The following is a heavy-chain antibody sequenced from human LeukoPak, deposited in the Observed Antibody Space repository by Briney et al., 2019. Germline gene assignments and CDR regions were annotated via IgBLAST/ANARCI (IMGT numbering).Heavy chain of an antibody. Sequence: SETLSLTCVVSGGSLSTHHWSWIRQPPGRGLEWIGYISDSGSTNYNPSLKSRVTISVDTSKNQFSLMLSSVTAADTAVYYCARGYDSSAYYPFNYWGQGTLVTVSS. D-gene: IGHD3-22*01. J-gene: IGHJ4*02. CDR3: ARGYDSSAYYPFNY. CDR2: ISDSGST. CDR1: GGSLSTHH. V-gene: IGHV4-59*11.